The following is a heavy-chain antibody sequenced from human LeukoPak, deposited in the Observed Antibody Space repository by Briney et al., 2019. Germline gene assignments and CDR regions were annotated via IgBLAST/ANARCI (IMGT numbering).Heavy chain of an antibody. CDR2: INSDGSST. V-gene: IGHV3-74*01. CDR1: GFTFSNYW. CDR3: AKGGATVIDY. Sequence: GGSLRLSCAAAGFTFSNYWMHWGRQAPGKVLVWVSRINSDGSSTTSADSVKGRSIISRDNAKSTLYLQMNSLRVEDAAVYYCAKGGATVIDYWGQGTLVTVSS. D-gene: IGHD4-17*01. J-gene: IGHJ4*02.